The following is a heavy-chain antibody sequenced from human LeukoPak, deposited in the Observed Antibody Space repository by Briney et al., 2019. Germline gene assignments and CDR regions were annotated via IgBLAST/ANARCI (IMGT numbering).Heavy chain of an antibody. J-gene: IGHJ4*02. CDR1: GFTVSSYY. CDR2: IHSGCST. Sequence: QTGGSLRLSCAASGFTVSSYYMSWVRQAPGKGLEWVSVIHSGCSTYYADSVKGRFTISRDNSKNTFHNQLNNLRAEDTAGDYCGRSKPINMVRGLIMRREGRYYFDYWGQGTLVTVSS. D-gene: IGHD3-10*01. CDR3: GRSKPINMVRGLIMRREGRYYFDY. V-gene: IGHV3-53*01.